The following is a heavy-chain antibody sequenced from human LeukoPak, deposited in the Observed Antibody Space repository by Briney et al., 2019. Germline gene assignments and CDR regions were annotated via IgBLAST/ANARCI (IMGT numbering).Heavy chain of an antibody. J-gene: IGHJ4*02. CDR1: GFTFSSYG. D-gene: IGHD6-13*01. CDR3: AKEGHGSSLDY. CDR2: ISYDGSNK. Sequence: PGGSLRLSCAASGFTFSSYGMHWVRQAPGRGLEWGAVISYDGSNKYYADSVKGRFTISRDNSKNTLYLQMNSLRAEDTAVYYCAKEGHGSSLDYWGQGTLVTVSS. V-gene: IGHV3-30*18.